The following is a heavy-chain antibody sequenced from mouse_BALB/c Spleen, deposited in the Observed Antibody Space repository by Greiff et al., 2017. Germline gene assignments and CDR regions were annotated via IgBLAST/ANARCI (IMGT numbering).Heavy chain of an antibody. J-gene: IGHJ4*01. CDR3: ARGHYGTKAMDY. CDR1: GFNIKDTY. Sequence: EVKVEESGAELVKPGASVKLSCTASGFNIKDTYMHWVKQRPEQGLEWIGRIDPANGNTKYDPKFQGKATITADTSSNTAYLQLSSLTSEDTAVYYCARGHYGTKAMDYWGQGTSVTVSS. V-gene: IGHV14-3*02. CDR2: IDPANGNT. D-gene: IGHD1-1*01.